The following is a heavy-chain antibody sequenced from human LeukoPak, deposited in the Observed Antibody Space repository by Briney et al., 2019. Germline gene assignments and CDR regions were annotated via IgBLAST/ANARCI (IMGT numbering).Heavy chain of an antibody. CDR3: ARDLSSSWRGFDY. CDR2: IYYSGST. D-gene: IGHD6-13*01. V-gene: IGHV4-39*07. J-gene: IGHJ4*02. CDR1: GGSISSSSYY. Sequence: PSETLSLTCTVSGGSISSSSYYWGWIRQPPGKGLEWIGSIYYSGSTYYNPSLKSRVTISVDTSKNQFSLKLSSVTAADTAVYYCARDLSSSWRGFDYWGQGTLVTVSS.